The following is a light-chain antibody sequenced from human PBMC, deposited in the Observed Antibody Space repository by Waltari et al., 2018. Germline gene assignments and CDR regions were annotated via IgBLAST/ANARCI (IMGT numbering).Light chain of an antibody. CDR3: CSYAGSATLV. V-gene: IGLV2-23*02. CDR2: EVN. Sequence: QSALTQPASVSGSPGQSIAISCTGTGSDVWSYNLVPCYQQHPGKAPKLIIYEVNKWPSGISNRFSGSKSANTASLTISGLQAEDEADYYCCSYAGSATLVFGGGTKVTVL. J-gene: IGLJ2*01. CDR1: GSDVWSYNL.